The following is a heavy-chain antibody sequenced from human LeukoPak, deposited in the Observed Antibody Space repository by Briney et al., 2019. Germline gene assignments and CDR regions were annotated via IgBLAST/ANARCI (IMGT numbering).Heavy chain of an antibody. CDR2: IYTSGST. D-gene: IGHD1-26*01. V-gene: IGHV4-61*02. Sequence: PSQTLSLTCTVSGGSISSGSYYWSWIRQPAGKGLEWIGRIYTSGSTNYNPSLKSRVTISVDTSKNQFSLKLSSVTAADTAVYYCARVGGGSYWGFFDYWGQGTLVTVSS. CDR1: GGSISSGSYY. J-gene: IGHJ4*02. CDR3: ARVGGGSYWGFFDY.